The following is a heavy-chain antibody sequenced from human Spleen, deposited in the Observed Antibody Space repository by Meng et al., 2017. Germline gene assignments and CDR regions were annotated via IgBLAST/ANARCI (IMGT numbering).Heavy chain of an antibody. V-gene: IGHV5-51*01. CDR2: IYPGDSDT. CDR3: ARLGLGSSWYWFDP. J-gene: IGHJ5*02. Sequence: GESLKISCTSSGYTFTNYWIGWVRQMPGKGLEWMGIIYPGDSDTRYSPSFQGQVTISADKSIVTAYLQWSSLKASDTAIYYCARLGLGSSWYWFDPWGQGTLVTVSS. CDR1: GYTFTNYW. D-gene: IGHD6-13*01.